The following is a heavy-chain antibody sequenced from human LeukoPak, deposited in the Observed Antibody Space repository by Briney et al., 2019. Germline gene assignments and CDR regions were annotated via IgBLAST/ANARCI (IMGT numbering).Heavy chain of an antibody. CDR3: ARLRSHLWFGDYDY. J-gene: IGHJ4*02. D-gene: IGHD3-10*01. Sequence: PGESLKISCKGSGYIFTSYLIGWVRQMPGKGPEWMGIIYPGDSDTRYGPSFQGQVTISADKSISTAYLQWSSLKASDTAMYYCARLRSHLWFGDYDYWGRGTLVTVSS. CDR1: GYIFTSYL. V-gene: IGHV5-51*01. CDR2: IYPGDSDT.